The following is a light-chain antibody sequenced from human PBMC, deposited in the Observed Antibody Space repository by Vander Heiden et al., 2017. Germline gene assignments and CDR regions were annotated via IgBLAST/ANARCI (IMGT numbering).Light chain of an antibody. CDR3: QQYDNLYT. J-gene: IGKJ2*01. Sequence: DIRMTQSPSSLSASVGDRVTITCQASQDISNYLNWYQQKPGKAPKLLIYDASNLETGVPSRFSGSGSGTDFTFTISSLQPEDIATYYCQQYDNLYTFGQGTKVEIK. CDR1: QDISNY. CDR2: DAS. V-gene: IGKV1-33*01.